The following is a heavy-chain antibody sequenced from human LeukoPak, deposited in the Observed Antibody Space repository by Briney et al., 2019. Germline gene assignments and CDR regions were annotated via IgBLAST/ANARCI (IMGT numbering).Heavy chain of an antibody. J-gene: IGHJ4*01. CDR2: TYYRSKWFN. CDR3: AREDRLGHFDY. Sequence: SQTLSLTCAISGDSVFSNSVAWKWIRQSPSRGLEWLGRTYYRSKWFNDYTVSMKGRVTVNPDTSKNQFSLQLNSVTPEDTAVYYCAREDRLGHFDYWGQGTLVTVSS. V-gene: IGHV6-1*01. D-gene: IGHD1-26*01. CDR1: GDSVFSNSVA.